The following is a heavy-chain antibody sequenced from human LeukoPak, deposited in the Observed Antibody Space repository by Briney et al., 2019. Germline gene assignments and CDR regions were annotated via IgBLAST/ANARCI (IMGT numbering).Heavy chain of an antibody. CDR3: ARLTSSSAYFDS. J-gene: IGHJ4*02. CDR1: AYSFSNYW. V-gene: IGHV5-51*01. Sequence: RGASLQISCQGSAYSFSNYWIAWVRQMPGKGLEWMGIIYPGDSDTRYSPSFQGQVTISADTSISTAYLQWSSLKSSDTAMYYCARLTSSSAYFDSWGQGTLVTVSS. CDR2: IYPGDSDT. D-gene: IGHD6-6*01.